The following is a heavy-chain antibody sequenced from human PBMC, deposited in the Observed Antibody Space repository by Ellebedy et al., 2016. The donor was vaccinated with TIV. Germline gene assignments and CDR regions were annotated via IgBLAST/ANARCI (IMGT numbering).Heavy chain of an antibody. CDR1: GFLFSSYS. CDR3: ARGDISNWYEGPDY. D-gene: IGHD1-1*01. V-gene: IGHV3-48*04. J-gene: IGHJ4*02. CDR2: ISSSSSTV. Sequence: PGGSLRLSCAASGFLFSSYSMNWVRQAPGKGLEWVSYISSSSSTVFYADSVKGRFTVSRDNAKNSLYLQMNSLRAEDTAVYYCARGDISNWYEGPDYWGQGTLVTVSS.